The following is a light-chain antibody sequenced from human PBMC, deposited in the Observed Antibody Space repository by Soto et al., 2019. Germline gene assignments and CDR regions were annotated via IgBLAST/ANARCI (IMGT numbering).Light chain of an antibody. CDR1: QDISNY. V-gene: IGKV1-33*01. Sequence: DIQMTQSPSSLSASVGDRVTITCQASQDISNYLNWYQQKPGKAPKLLIYRASNLETGVPSRFSGSGSGTDFTFTISSLQPEDFATYYCQQYDNLPTYTFGQGTKVDMK. CDR3: QQYDNLPTYT. J-gene: IGKJ2*01. CDR2: RAS.